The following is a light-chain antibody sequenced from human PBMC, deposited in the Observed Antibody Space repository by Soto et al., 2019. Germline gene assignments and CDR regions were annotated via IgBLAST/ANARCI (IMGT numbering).Light chain of an antibody. V-gene: IGKV1-6*01. CDR2: ATS. CDR1: QGIRND. Sequence: AIQMTQSPSSLSASVGDRVNITCRASQGIRNDLGWYQQKPGKAPKLLIYATSSLQSGVPSRFSGSGSGTDFTLTITSLQPEDFATYYCLQDYNYPYTFGQGTKLEIK. J-gene: IGKJ2*01. CDR3: LQDYNYPYT.